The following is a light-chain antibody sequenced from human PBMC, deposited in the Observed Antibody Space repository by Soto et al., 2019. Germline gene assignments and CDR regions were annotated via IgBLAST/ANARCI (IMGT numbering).Light chain of an antibody. J-gene: IGKJ1*01. V-gene: IGKV2-30*01. CDR2: NVS. CDR3: MQGTQWPWT. Sequence: DIVMTQSPLSLPVTLGQPASISCRSSQSLVFGDGNTYLNWFQQSPGQSPRRLTYNVSNLDSGVPDRFSGSGSGADFTLRISRVEAEDVGVYYCMQGTQWPWTFGQGTKVEIK. CDR1: QSLVFGDGNTY.